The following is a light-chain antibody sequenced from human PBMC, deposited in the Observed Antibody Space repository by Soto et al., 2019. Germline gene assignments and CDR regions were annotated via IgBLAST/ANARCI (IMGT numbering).Light chain of an antibody. CDR3: QSYDTSLSAVI. CDR2: GDY. V-gene: IGLV1-40*01. Sequence: QSVLTQPPSVSGAPGQRVTISCTGSSSNIGAGYDVHWYQQLPETAPKLLIYGDYNRPSGVPDRFSGSKSGTSASLAITGLQAEDESDYYCQSYDTSLSAVIFGGGTKLTVL. CDR1: SSNIGAGYD. J-gene: IGLJ2*01.